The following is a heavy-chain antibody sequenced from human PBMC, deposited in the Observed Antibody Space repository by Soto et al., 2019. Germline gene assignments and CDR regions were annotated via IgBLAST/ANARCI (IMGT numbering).Heavy chain of an antibody. CDR2: IYHSGST. D-gene: IGHD6-6*01. CDR1: GGSISSYY. V-gene: IGHV4-59*12. J-gene: IGHJ5*02. CDR3: ARERPDGARLDP. Sequence: SETLSLTCTVSGGSISSYYWSWIRQPPGKGLEWIGYIYHSGSTYYNPSLKSRVTTSVDTSKNQFSLKLSSVTAADTAVYYCARERPDGARLDPWGQGTLVTVSS.